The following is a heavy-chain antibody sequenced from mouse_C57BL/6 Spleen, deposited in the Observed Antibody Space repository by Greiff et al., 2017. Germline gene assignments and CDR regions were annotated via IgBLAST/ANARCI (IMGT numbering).Heavy chain of an antibody. Sequence: EVKLMESGGGLVQPGGSLKLSCAASGFTFSDYYMYWVRQTPEKRLEWVAYISNGGGSTYYPDTVKGRFTISRDNAKNTLYLQMSRLKSEDTAMYYCARHLYLDYWGQGTTLTVSS. CDR2: ISNGGGST. CDR1: GFTFSDYY. CDR3: ARHLYLDY. J-gene: IGHJ2*01. V-gene: IGHV5-12*01.